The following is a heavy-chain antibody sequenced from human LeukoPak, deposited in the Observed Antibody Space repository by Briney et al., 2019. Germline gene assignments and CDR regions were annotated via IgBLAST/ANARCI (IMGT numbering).Heavy chain of an antibody. D-gene: IGHD7-27*01. Sequence: SETLSLTCTVSGYSIGTDYYWGWIRQPPGKGLEWIGSIYRSGSTYYNPSLKSRVTISVDTSKNQFSLKLISVTAADTAVYYCASRKLGNDYWGQGTLVTVSS. J-gene: IGHJ4*02. CDR1: GYSIGTDYY. CDR2: IYRSGST. CDR3: ASRKLGNDY. V-gene: IGHV4-38-2*02.